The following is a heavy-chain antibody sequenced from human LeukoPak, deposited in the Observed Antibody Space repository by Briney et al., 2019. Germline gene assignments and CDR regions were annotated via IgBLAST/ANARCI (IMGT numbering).Heavy chain of an antibody. CDR2: IYYSGST. CDR3: ARHPPRGANYYYGMDV. D-gene: IGHD3-16*01. J-gene: IGHJ6*02. V-gene: IGHV4-59*08. Sequence: SETLSLTCTVSGGSIISHYWSWIRQPPGKGLEWIGYIYYSGSTNYNPSLKSRVTISVDTSKNQFSLKLSSATAADTAVYYCARHPPRGANYYYGMDVWGQGTTVTVSS. CDR1: GGSIISHY.